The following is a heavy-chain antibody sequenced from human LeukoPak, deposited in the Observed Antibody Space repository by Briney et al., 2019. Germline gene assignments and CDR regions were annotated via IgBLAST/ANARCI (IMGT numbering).Heavy chain of an antibody. J-gene: IGHJ4*02. D-gene: IGHD6-19*01. CDR3: ARDLYSSGCSDY. CDR1: GMPFSSDA. V-gene: IGHV3-23*01. CDR2: INGGTT. Sequence: GGSLRLSCAASGMPFSSDAMSWVRQAPGKGLEWVSAINGGTTLYADSVKGRFTISRDNSKNTLFLQMNSLRAEDTAVYYCARDLYSSGCSDYWGQGTLVTVSS.